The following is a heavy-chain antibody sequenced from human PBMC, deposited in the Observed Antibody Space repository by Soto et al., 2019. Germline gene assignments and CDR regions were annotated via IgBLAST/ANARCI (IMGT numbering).Heavy chain of an antibody. D-gene: IGHD6-19*01. V-gene: IGHV3-53*01. CDR3: ATASSGCMLGSQYPMAV. Sequence: GSLKLXCSSSCFTGGINYMSCCLQSPGKGLEWVSVIYSGGSTYYACSVKGRFTISRDNSKNTLYLQMNSLRAEDTAVYYCATASSGCMLGSQYPMAVWGKGTKV. CDR1: CFTGGINY. J-gene: IGHJ6*04. CDR2: IYSGGST.